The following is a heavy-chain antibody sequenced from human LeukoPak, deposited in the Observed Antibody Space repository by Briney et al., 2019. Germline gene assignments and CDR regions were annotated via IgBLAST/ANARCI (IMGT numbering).Heavy chain of an antibody. Sequence: GESLKISCKGSGYSFTSYWLGWVRQMPGKGLEWMGIIYPGDSDTRYSPSFQGQVTISADKSISTAYLQWSSLKASDTAMYYCASNAKYSYGPPGAFDIWGQGTMVTVSS. CDR2: IYPGDSDT. V-gene: IGHV5-51*01. J-gene: IGHJ3*02. CDR1: GYSFTSYW. CDR3: ASNAKYSYGPPGAFDI. D-gene: IGHD5-18*01.